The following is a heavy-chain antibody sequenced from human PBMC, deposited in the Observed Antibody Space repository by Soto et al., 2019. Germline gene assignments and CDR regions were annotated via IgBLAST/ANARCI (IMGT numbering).Heavy chain of an antibody. V-gene: IGHV3-30-3*01. Sequence: GGSLRLSCAASGFTFSSYAMHWVRQAPGKGLEWVAVISYDGSNKYYADSVKGRFTISRDNSKNTLYLQMNSLRAEDTAVYYCARDEGSGYYKSHYYFDYWGQGTLVTVSS. CDR2: ISYDGSNK. CDR3: ARDEGSGYYKSHYYFDY. CDR1: GFTFSSYA. D-gene: IGHD3-3*01. J-gene: IGHJ4*02.